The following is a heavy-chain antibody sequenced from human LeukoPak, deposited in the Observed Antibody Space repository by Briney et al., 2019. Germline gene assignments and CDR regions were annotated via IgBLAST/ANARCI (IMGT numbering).Heavy chain of an antibody. CDR2: ICYSGST. J-gene: IGHJ4*02. Sequence: SETLSLTCTVSGGSISSYYWSWIRQPPGKGLEWIGYICYSGSTNYNPSLKSRVTISVDTSKNQFSLKLRPVTAADTAVYYCARHLASAGTGFDYWGQGTLVTVSS. CDR3: ARHLASAGTGFDY. CDR1: GGSISSYY. V-gene: IGHV4-59*08. D-gene: IGHD6-13*01.